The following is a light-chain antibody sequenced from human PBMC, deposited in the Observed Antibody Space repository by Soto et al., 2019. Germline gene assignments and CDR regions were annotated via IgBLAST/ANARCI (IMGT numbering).Light chain of an antibody. V-gene: IGKV3-15*01. CDR1: QSVSSY. Sequence: EIVLTQSPATLSLSPGERATLSCRASQSVSSYLAWYQQKPGQAPRLLIYGASSRATGIPARFSGSGSETDFTLTISSLQSEDFAVYYCQQYNNWPPITFGRGTRLEIK. CDR3: QQYNNWPPIT. CDR2: GAS. J-gene: IGKJ5*01.